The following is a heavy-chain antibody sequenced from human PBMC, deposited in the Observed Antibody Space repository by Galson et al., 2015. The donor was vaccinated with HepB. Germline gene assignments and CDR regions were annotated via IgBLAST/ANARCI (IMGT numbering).Heavy chain of an antibody. CDR3: ARQYPGIAVAGANFDY. J-gene: IGHJ4*02. D-gene: IGHD6-19*01. CDR2: IYYSGST. CDR1: GGSISSSSYY. Sequence: SETLSLTCTVSGGSISSSSYYWGWIRQPPGKGLEWIGSIYYSGSTYYNPSLKSRVTISVDTSKNQFSLKLSSVTAADTAVYYCARQYPGIAVAGANFDYWGQGTLVTVSS. V-gene: IGHV4-39*01.